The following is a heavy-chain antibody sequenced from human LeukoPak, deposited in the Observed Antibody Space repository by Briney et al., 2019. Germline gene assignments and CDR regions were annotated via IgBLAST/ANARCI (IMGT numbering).Heavy chain of an antibody. CDR2: IDYSGST. CDR1: GGSISSSSYY. CDR3: ARDRRGFDR. Sequence: SETLSLTCTVSGGSISSSSYYWGWIRQPPGTGLEWIGSIDYSGSTYYNPSLKSRVTISVDTSKNQFSLKLSSVTASDTGVYYCARDRRGFDRWGQGTLVTVSS. V-gene: IGHV4-39*07. J-gene: IGHJ5*02.